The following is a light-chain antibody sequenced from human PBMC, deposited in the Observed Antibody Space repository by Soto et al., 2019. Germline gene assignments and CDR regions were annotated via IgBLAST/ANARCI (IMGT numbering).Light chain of an antibody. CDR1: SSDVGGHNY. CDR3: SSYTSSTTLDVV. V-gene: IGLV2-14*01. CDR2: EVT. J-gene: IGLJ2*01. Sequence: QSALTQPASVSGSPGQSITISCTGTSSDVGGHNYVSWYQQHPGTAPKLMIYEVTNRPPGVSNRFSGSKSGNTASLTISGLQGEEEADYYCSSYTSSTTLDVVFGGGTKLTVL.